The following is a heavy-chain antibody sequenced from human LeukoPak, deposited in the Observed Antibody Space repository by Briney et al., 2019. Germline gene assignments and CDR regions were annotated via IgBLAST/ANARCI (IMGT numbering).Heavy chain of an antibody. Sequence: ASVKVSCKASGGTFSSYAISWVRQAPGQGLEWMGGIIPIFGTANYAQKFQGRVTITADESTSTAYMELSSLRSEDTAVYYCARDRDGSQMRAFDIWGQGTMVTVSS. CDR2: IIPIFGTA. CDR3: ARDRDGSQMRAFDI. D-gene: IGHD5-24*01. CDR1: GGTFSSYA. V-gene: IGHV1-69*13. J-gene: IGHJ3*02.